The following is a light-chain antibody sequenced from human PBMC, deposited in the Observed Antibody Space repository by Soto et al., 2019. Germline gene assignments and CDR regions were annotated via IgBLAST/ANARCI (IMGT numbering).Light chain of an antibody. CDR2: DAS. Sequence: GDRVTITCRASQSTSSWLAWYQQKPGKAPKLLIYDASSLESGVPSRFSGSGSGTEFTLTISSLQPDDFATYYCQQYSSYWTFGQGTKV. V-gene: IGKV1-5*01. CDR3: QQYSSYWT. J-gene: IGKJ1*01. CDR1: QSTSSW.